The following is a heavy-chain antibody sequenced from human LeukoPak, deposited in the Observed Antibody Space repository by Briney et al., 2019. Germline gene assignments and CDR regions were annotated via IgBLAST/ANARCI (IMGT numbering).Heavy chain of an antibody. CDR2: IRYDGSYK. CDR3: ARVISYGSGSYGYYFDY. D-gene: IGHD3-10*01. V-gene: IGHV3-33*01. CDR1: GFTFRSYG. Sequence: GGSLRLSCAASGFTFRSYGMHWVRHAPGKGLEWVAVIRYDGSYKYYADSVKGRFTISRDNSKNTLYLQINSLRAEDTAVYYCARVISYGSGSYGYYFDYWGQGALVTVSS. J-gene: IGHJ4*02.